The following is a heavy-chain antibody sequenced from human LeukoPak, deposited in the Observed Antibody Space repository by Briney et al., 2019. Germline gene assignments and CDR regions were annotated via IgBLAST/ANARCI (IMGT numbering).Heavy chain of an antibody. CDR2: ISYTGST. CDR3: ARVPVARRDYYYGMDV. J-gene: IGHJ6*02. CDR1: GGSISSYY. Sequence: SETLSLTCTVSGGSISSYYWSWIRQPPGKGLEWIGYISYTGSTNYNPSLKSRVTISVDTSKNQFSLKLSSVTAADTAVYFCARVPVARRDYYYGMDVWGQGTTVTVSS. V-gene: IGHV4-59*01.